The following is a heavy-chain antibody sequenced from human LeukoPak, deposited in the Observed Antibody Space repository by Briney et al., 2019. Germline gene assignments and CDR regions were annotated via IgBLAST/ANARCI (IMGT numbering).Heavy chain of an antibody. CDR2: ISYDGSNK. V-gene: IGHV3-30-3*01. J-gene: IGHJ4*02. CDR3: ARDPPTIFGVVTPPTPYF. CDR1: GFTFSSYA. D-gene: IGHD3-3*01. Sequence: GGSLRLSCAASGFTFSSYAMHWVRQAPGKGLEWVAIISYDGSNKYYADSVKGRFTISRDNSKNSLHLQMNSLRAEDTAVYYCARDPPTIFGVVTPPTPYFWGQGTLVTVSS.